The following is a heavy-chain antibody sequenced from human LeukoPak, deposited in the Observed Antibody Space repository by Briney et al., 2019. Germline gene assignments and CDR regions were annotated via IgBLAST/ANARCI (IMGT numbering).Heavy chain of an antibody. J-gene: IGHJ3*02. V-gene: IGHV5-51*01. CDR2: IYPGDSDT. CDR3: ARSIHSPAGPDAFDI. CDR1: GYSFTSYW. Sequence: GESLKISCKGSGYSFTSYWIGWVRQMPGKGLEWMGIIYPGDSDTRYSPSFQGQVTISADKSISTAYLQWSSLKASDTAMYYCARSIHSPAGPDAFDIWGQGTMVTVSS. D-gene: IGHD6-19*01.